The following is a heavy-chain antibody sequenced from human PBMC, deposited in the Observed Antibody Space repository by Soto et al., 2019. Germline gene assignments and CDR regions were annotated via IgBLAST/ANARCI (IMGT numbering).Heavy chain of an antibody. J-gene: IGHJ6*03. CDR3: AVGYYVLGAKVFYYYYMDV. CDR1: GYTFTYRY. Sequence: ASVKVSCKASGYTFTYRYLHWVRQAPGQALEWMGWITPFNGNTNYAQKLQDRVTITRDRSMSTAYMELSSLRSEDTAMYFCAVGYYVLGAKVFYYYYMDVWGKGTTVTVSS. CDR2: ITPFNGNT. V-gene: IGHV1-45*01. D-gene: IGHD3-22*01.